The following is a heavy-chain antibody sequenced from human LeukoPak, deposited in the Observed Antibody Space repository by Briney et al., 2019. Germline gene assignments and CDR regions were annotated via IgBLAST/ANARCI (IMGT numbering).Heavy chain of an antibody. CDR3: ARQVKGYCSSTSCYGARNFDY. Sequence: PSETLSLTCTVSGGSISSSSYYWGWIRQPPGKGLEWIGTIYYSGSTYYNPSLKSRVTISVDTSKNQFSLRLSSVTAADTAVYYCARQVKGYCSSTSCYGARNFDYWGQGILVTVSS. CDR1: GGSISSSSYY. V-gene: IGHV4-39*01. D-gene: IGHD2-2*01. CDR2: IYYSGST. J-gene: IGHJ4*02.